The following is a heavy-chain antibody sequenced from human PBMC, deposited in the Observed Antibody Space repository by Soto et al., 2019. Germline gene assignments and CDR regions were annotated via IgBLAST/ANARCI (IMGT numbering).Heavy chain of an antibody. CDR2: INAGNGNT. V-gene: IGHV1-3*01. CDR1: GYTFTSYA. CDR3: ARGHGYSYGPFY. D-gene: IGHD5-18*01. Sequence: ASVKVSCKASGYTFTSYAMHWVRQAPGQRLEWMGWINAGNGNTKYSQKFQGRVTITRDTSASTAYMELSSLRSEDTAVYYCARGHGYSYGPFYWGQGTLVTVSS. J-gene: IGHJ4*02.